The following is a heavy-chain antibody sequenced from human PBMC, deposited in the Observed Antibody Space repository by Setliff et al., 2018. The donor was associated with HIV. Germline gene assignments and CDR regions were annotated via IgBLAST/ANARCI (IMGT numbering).Heavy chain of an antibody. D-gene: IGHD4-17*01. CDR3: TRSGDYDTTSYYYYYYMDV. CDR2: IKSKTDGGTT. CDR1: GYSISSGC. J-gene: IGHJ6*03. V-gene: IGHV3-15*01. Sequence: PSETLSLTCAVSGYSISSGCYWGWIRQPPGKGLEWVGRIKSKTDGGTTDYAAPVKGRFTISRDDSKSIAYLQMNSLKTEDTAVYYCTRSGDYDTTSYYYYYYMDVWGKGTTVTVSS.